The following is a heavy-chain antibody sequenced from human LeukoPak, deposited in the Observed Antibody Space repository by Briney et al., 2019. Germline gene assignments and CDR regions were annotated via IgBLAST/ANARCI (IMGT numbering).Heavy chain of an antibody. CDR2: IIPIFGTA. CDR3: ARDPYYYDSSGYYGPYYYYGMDV. D-gene: IGHD3-22*01. J-gene: IGHJ6*02. CDR1: GGIFSSYA. V-gene: IGHV1-69*01. Sequence: GSSVKVSCKASGGIFSSYAISWVRQAPGQGLEWMGGIIPIFGTANYAQKFQGRVTITADESTSTAYMELSSLRSEDTAVYYCARDPYYYDSSGYYGPYYYYGMDVWGQGTTVTVSS.